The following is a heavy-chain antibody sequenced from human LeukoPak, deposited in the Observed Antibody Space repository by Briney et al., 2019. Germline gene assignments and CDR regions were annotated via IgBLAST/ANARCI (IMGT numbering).Heavy chain of an antibody. J-gene: IGHJ4*02. CDR3: ARDRGSGYTNFDY. D-gene: IGHD3-22*01. CDR2: INHSGST. Sequence: SETLSLTCAVYGGSFSGYHWSWIRQPPGKGLEWIGEINHSGSTNYNPSLKSRVTISVDTSKNQFPLKLSSVTAADTAVYYCARDRGSGYTNFDYWGQGTLVTVSS. CDR1: GGSFSGYH. V-gene: IGHV4-34*01.